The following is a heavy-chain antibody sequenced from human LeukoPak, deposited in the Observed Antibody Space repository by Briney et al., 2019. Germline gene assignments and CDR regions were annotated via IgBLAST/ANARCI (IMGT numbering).Heavy chain of an antibody. CDR3: AKDSSGYYKPFEN. CDR2: VSGSGAYT. V-gene: IGHV3-23*01. Sequence: QTGGSLRLSCAASGFTFAGYAMSWVRQAPGKGLEWVSAVSGSGAYTYYADSVRGRFTISRDNSKNTVYLQMNSLRADDTAVYYCAKDSSGYYKPFENWGQGTLVTVSS. J-gene: IGHJ4*02. CDR1: GFTFAGYA. D-gene: IGHD3-22*01.